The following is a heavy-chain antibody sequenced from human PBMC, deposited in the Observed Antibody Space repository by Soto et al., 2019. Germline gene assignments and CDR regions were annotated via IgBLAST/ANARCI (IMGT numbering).Heavy chain of an antibody. J-gene: IGHJ3*01. CDR1: EFPFRSYW. V-gene: IGHV3-74*01. Sequence: EVQLVDSGGGLVQPGGSLRLSCAASEFPFRSYWMHWVRQSTGKGLVWVSRISGDGSSTNYSDAVKGRLTISRDNAKNTLYLQIDSLRAEDTAVYYGARSLPRTYRAFALWGQGTMVTVSS. CDR3: ARSLPRTYRAFAL. CDR2: ISGDGSST. D-gene: IGHD3-16*01.